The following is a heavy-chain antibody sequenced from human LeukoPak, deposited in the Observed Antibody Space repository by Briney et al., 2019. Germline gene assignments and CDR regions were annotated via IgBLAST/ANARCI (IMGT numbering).Heavy chain of an antibody. J-gene: IGHJ4*02. CDR3: AKEDYWGYYFDS. D-gene: IGHD7-27*01. V-gene: IGHV4-59*12. Sequence: SETLSLTCTVSGGSISSYYWSWIRQPPGKGLEWIGHIYYSGSTYYNPSLKSRVTISVDTSKNQFSLKLSSVTAADTAVYFCAKEDYWGYYFDSWGQGTLVTVSS. CDR1: GGSISSYY. CDR2: IYYSGST.